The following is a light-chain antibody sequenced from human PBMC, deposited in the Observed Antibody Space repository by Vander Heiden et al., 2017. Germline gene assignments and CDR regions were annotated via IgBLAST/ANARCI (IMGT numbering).Light chain of an antibody. CDR3: CSYAGSYKV. CDR1: SSDAGGYNY. CDR2: DAS. Sequence: QSALPQPRSVSRSPGQSVTISCTVTSSDAGGYNYVPWHQQHPGTAPNLMSDDASKRPSGVPDRFSGSKSGNTASLTISGLQAEDEADYYCCSYAGSYKVFGGGTKLTVL. J-gene: IGLJ3*02. V-gene: IGLV2-11*01.